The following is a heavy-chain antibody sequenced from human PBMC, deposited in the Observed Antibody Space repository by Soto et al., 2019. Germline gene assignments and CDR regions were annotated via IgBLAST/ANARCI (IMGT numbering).Heavy chain of an antibody. CDR1: GGSISGYY. Sequence: PSETLSLTCAVSGGSISGYYWSWIRQPPGKGLEWIAFIHYTGRTSYSPSLKNRVTILQDTSKNHFSLKLNSVTTTDTAVYYCARHMITYGNEAVDQWGQGILVTV. V-gene: IGHV4-59*08. CDR3: ARHMITYGNEAVDQ. CDR2: IHYTGRT. J-gene: IGHJ4*02. D-gene: IGHD3-16*01.